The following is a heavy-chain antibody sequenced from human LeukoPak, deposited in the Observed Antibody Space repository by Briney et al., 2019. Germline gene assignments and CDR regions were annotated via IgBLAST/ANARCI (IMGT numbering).Heavy chain of an antibody. Sequence: GGSLRLSCAASGFTFSSYWMSWVRQAPGKGLEWVASIKQDGSETYYVDSVKGRFTISRDNAKNSLYLQMKSLRDEDTAVYYCARDGIRGTVTKYWGQGTLVTVSS. J-gene: IGHJ4*02. CDR2: IKQDGSET. D-gene: IGHD4-17*01. V-gene: IGHV3-7*01. CDR3: ARDGIRGTVTKY. CDR1: GFTFSSYW.